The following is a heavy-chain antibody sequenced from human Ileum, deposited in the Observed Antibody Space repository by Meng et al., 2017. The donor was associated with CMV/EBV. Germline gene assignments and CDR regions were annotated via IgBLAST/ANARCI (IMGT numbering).Heavy chain of an antibody. CDR3: AKIVTRDAHYWYGMDV. Sequence: GGSLRLSCAASGFTFSTYAMIWVRQAPGKGLEGVSSISSLDGRTYYADSVKGRFTISRDDSKSTLYLQMNSLRAEDTAVYYWAKIVTRDAHYWYGMDVWGQGTTVTVSS. V-gene: IGHV3-23*01. D-gene: IGHD1-26*01. CDR2: ISSLDGRT. J-gene: IGHJ6*02. CDR1: GFTFSTYA.